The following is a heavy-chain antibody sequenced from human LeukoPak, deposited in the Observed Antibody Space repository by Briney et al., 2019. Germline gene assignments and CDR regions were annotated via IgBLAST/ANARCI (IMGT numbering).Heavy chain of an antibody. J-gene: IGHJ5*02. CDR3: ARGPPWRNWFDP. D-gene: IGHD3-3*01. CDR1: GGSFSGYY. Sequence: SETLSLTCAVYGGSFSGYYWSWIRQPPGRGLEWIGEINHSGSTNYNPSLKSRVTISVDTSKNQFSLKLSSVTAADTAVYYCARGPPWRNWFDPWGQGTLVTVSS. V-gene: IGHV4-34*01. CDR2: INHSGST.